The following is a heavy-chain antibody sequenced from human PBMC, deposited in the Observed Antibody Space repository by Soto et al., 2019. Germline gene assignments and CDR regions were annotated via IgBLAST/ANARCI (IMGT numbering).Heavy chain of an antibody. CDR2: IYYSGST. CDR1: GGSISPYY. Sequence: SETLSLTCTVSGGSISPYYWSWIRQPPGKGLEWIGYIYYSGSTNYNPSLKSRVTISVDTSKNQFSLKLSSVTAADTAVYYCARHLDDYVWGSYRHNWFDPWGQGTLVTVSS. D-gene: IGHD3-16*02. V-gene: IGHV4-59*08. J-gene: IGHJ5*02. CDR3: ARHLDDYVWGSYRHNWFDP.